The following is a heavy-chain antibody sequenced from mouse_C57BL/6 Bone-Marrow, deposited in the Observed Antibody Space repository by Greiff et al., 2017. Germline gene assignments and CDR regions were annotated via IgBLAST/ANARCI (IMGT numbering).Heavy chain of an antibody. Sequence: EVQLQQSGPELVKPGASVKIPCKASGYTFTDYNMDWVKQSHGKSLEWIGDINPNNGGTIYNQKFQGKATLTVDKSSSTAYMELRSLTSEDTAVYYCARGDYYGSSYWYFDVWGTGTTVTGSS. D-gene: IGHD1-1*01. CDR1: GYTFTDYN. J-gene: IGHJ1*03. V-gene: IGHV1-18*01. CDR3: ARGDYYGSSYWYFDV. CDR2: INPNNGGT.